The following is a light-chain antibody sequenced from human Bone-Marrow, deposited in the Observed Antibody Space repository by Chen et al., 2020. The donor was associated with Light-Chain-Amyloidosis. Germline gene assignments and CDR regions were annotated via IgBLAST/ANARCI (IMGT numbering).Light chain of an antibody. CDR2: DDS. CDR1: NIGSTS. Sequence: SYVLTQPSSVSVAPGQTATIACGGNNIGSTSVHWYQQTPGQAPLLVVYDDSDRPSGIPERLSGSNAGNTATLTISRVDAGDEADYYCRVWDRGSDRPVFGGGTKLTVL. J-gene: IGLJ3*02. V-gene: IGLV3-21*02. CDR3: RVWDRGSDRPV.